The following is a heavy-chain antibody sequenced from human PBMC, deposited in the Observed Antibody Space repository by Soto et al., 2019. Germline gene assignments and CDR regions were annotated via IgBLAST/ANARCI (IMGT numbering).Heavy chain of an antibody. CDR1: GDSVSSNSAA. Sequence: PSQTLSLTCAISGDSVSSNSAAWNWIRQSPSRGLEWLGRTYYRSKWYNDYAVSVKSRITINPDTSKNQFSLQLNSVTPENTAVYYCARDQSASGIAAVNYYYYGMDVWGQGTTVTVSS. CDR3: ARDQSASGIAAVNYYYYGMDV. V-gene: IGHV6-1*01. J-gene: IGHJ6*02. CDR2: TYYRSKWYN. D-gene: IGHD6-13*01.